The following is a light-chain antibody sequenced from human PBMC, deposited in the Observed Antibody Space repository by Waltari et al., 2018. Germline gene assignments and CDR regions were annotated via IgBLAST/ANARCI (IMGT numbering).Light chain of an antibody. Sequence: EIVLTQSPGTLSLSPGERATLSCWASQSVGGTLAWYQQKPGQAPRLLIYGASRRATGIPDRFSGSGSGTVFSLSISRLEPEDSAVYYCQHYVRLPVTFGQGTKVEIK. CDR3: QHYVRLPVT. V-gene: IGKV3-20*01. CDR1: QSVGGT. CDR2: GAS. J-gene: IGKJ1*01.